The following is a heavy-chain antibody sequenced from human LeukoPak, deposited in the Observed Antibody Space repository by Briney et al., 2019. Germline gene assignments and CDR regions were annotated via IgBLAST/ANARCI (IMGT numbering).Heavy chain of an antibody. J-gene: IGHJ4*02. CDR1: GFTFSSYA. V-gene: IGHV3-21*01. D-gene: IGHD6-13*01. CDR3: ARDEAAAGTASH. CDR2: ISSSSSYI. Sequence: GGSLRLSCAASGFTFSSYAMSWVRQAPGKGLEWVSSISSSSSYIYYADSVKGRFTISRDNAKNSLYLQMNSLRAEDTAVYYCARDEAAAGTASHWGQGTLVTVSS.